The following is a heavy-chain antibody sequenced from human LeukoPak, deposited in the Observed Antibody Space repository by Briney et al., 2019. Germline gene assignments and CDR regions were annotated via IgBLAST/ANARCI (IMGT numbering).Heavy chain of an antibody. J-gene: IGHJ5*02. CDR3: ARRPTYSGPWFDP. CDR2: IYYSGST. D-gene: IGHD3-10*01. V-gene: IGHV4-39*07. Sequence: KPSETLSLTCTVSGGSISSSSYYWGWIRQPPGKGLEWIGSIYYSGSTYYNPSLKSRVTISVDTSKNQFSLKLSSVTAADTAVYYCARRPTYSGPWFDPWGQGTLVTVSS. CDR1: GGSISSSSYY.